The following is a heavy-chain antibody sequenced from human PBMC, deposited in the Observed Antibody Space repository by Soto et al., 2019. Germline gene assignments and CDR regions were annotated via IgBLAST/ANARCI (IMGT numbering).Heavy chain of an antibody. CDR2: IIPILGIA. D-gene: IGHD2-15*01. J-gene: IGHJ4*02. CDR3: ASDVEIRYCSGGSCYGY. CDR1: GGTFSSYT. V-gene: IGHV1-69*02. Sequence: SVKVSCKASGGTFSSYTISWVRQAPGEGLEWMGRIIPILGIANYAQKFQGRVTITADKSTSTAYMELSSLRSEDTAVYYCASDVEIRYCSGGSCYGYWGQGTLVTVSS.